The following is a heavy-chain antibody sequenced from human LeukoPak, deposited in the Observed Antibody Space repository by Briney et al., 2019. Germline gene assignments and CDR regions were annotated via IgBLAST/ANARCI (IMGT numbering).Heavy chain of an antibody. CDR1: GFTFSSYA. J-gene: IGHJ4*02. D-gene: IGHD1-1*01. Sequence: GGSLRLSCAASGFTFSSYATSWVRQAPGKGLEWVSSITGGGGGTYYADSVKGRFTISRDDSKNTLYLQMNSLRAEDTAVYYCAKVSGYNHGPFDHWGQGTLVTVSS. V-gene: IGHV3-23*01. CDR2: ITGGGGGT. CDR3: AKVSGYNHGPFDH.